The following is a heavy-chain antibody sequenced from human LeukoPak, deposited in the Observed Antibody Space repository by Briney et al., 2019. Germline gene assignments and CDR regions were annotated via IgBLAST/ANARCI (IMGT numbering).Heavy chain of an antibody. CDR1: GFTFDDCA. CDR2: ISWNSGSI. CDR3: AKDLERGYSYGYGFFVNDFDY. Sequence: GGSLRLSCAASGFTFDDCAMHWVRQAPGKGLEWVSGISWNSGSIAYADSVKGRFTISRDNAKNSLYLQMNSLRAEDTALYYCAKDLERGYSYGYGFFVNDFDYWGQGTLVTVSS. D-gene: IGHD5-18*01. V-gene: IGHV3-9*01. J-gene: IGHJ4*02.